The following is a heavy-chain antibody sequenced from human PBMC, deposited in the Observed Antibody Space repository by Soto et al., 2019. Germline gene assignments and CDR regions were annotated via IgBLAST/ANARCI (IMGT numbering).Heavy chain of an antibody. J-gene: IGHJ6*02. V-gene: IGHV1-58*01. CDR2: IVVGSGNT. CDR1: GFTFTSSA. Sequence: SVKVSCKASGFTFTSSAVQWVRQARGQRLEWIGWIVVGSGNTNYAQKFQERVTITRDMSTSTAYMELSSLRSEDTAVYYCAAGGIAAPPGMDVWGQGTTVTVSS. D-gene: IGHD6-13*01. CDR3: AAGGIAAPPGMDV.